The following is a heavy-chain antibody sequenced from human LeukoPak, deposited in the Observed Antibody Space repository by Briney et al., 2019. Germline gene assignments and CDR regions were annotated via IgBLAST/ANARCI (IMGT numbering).Heavy chain of an antibody. CDR1: GGSLNGYY. V-gene: IGHV4-59*08. J-gene: IGHJ6*04. CDR2: IHSSEGT. CDR3: ARHVYGEGMVV. D-gene: IGHD4-17*01. Sequence: SETLSLTCTVSGGSLNGYYWGWIRQPPGKGLECIGYIHSSEGTAHNASLKSRLTISLDTSKNQFSLTLSPVTAADTAVYYCARHVYGEGMVVWGKGTTVTVSS.